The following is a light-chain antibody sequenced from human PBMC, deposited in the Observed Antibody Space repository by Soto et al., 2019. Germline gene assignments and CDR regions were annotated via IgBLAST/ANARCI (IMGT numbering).Light chain of an antibody. CDR3: QQSYSTPST. CDR1: QRFXSN. V-gene: IGKV1-39*01. CDR2: AAS. J-gene: IGKJ5*01. Sequence: IRMTQSAASLSASAGDRVTITCRASQRFXSNLYWDQQKPGKAPKLLXDAASSLQRGVPSRLSGSGSGTDFTLPISSLQPEDFATYYCQQSYSTPSTFGQGTRLEIK.